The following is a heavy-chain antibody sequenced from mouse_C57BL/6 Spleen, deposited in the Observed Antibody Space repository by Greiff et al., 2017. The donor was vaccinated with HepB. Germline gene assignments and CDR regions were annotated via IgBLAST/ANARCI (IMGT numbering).Heavy chain of an antibody. CDR3: ARNYYGYDGGYAMDY. V-gene: IGHV2-9-1*01. D-gene: IGHD2-2*01. CDR2: IWTGGGT. J-gene: IGHJ4*01. Sequence: QVQLKESGPGLVAPSQSLSITCTVSGFSLTSYAISWVRQPPGKGLEWLGVIWTGGGTNYNSALKSRLSISKNNSKSQVFLKMNSLQTDDTARYYCARNYYGYDGGYAMDYWGQGTSVTVSS. CDR1: GFSLTSYA.